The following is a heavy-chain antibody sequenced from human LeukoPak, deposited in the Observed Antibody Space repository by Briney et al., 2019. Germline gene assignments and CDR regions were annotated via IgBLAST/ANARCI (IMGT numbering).Heavy chain of an antibody. V-gene: IGHV3-30*04. CDR2: ISYDGSNK. CDR1: GFTFSSYA. Sequence: PGGSLRLSCAASGFTFSSYAMHWVRQAPGEGLEWVAVISYDGSNKYYADSVKGRFTISRDNSKNTLYLQMNSLRAEDTAVYYCARDGPYYYDSSGYYYAGLGAFDIWGQGTMVTASS. D-gene: IGHD3-22*01. CDR3: ARDGPYYYDSSGYYYAGLGAFDI. J-gene: IGHJ3*02.